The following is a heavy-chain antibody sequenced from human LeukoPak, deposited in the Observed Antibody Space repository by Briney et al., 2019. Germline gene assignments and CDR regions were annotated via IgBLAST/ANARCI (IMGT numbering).Heavy chain of an antibody. CDR1: GFTFSSYG. Sequence: GGSLRLSCAASGFTFSSYGMHWVRQAQGKGLEWVGVISYDGSNKYYEDSVKSRFTISRYNSKNTLYLQMNSLRAEDTAVYYCAKERGVLLWFGDEPLDYWGQGTLVTVSS. CDR3: AKERGVLLWFGDEPLDY. D-gene: IGHD3-10*01. V-gene: IGHV3-30*18. CDR2: ISYDGSNK. J-gene: IGHJ4*02.